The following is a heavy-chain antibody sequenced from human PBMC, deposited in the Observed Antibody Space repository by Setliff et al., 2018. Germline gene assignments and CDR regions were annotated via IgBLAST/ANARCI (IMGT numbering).Heavy chain of an antibody. J-gene: IGHJ6*03. V-gene: IGHV4-34*01. CDR2: INHSGST. CDR1: GGSFSGYY. D-gene: IGHD3-3*01. Sequence: PSETLSLTCAVYGGSFSGYYWSWIRQPPGKGLEWMGEINHSGSTNDNPSLKSRVTISVDTSKNPFSLKLTSVTAADTAVYYCARVLKIVYKEWLGYYYYMDVWGKGTTVTVSS. CDR3: ARVLKIVYKEWLGYYYYMDV.